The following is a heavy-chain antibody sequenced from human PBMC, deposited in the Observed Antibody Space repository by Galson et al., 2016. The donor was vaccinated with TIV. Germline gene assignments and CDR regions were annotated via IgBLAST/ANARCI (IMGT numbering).Heavy chain of an antibody. CDR3: AKGQLRAARRLYYMDV. CDR1: GFTFDDYA. V-gene: IGHV3-9*01. J-gene: IGHJ6*03. Sequence: SLRLSCAASGFTFDDYAMHWVRQVPGRGLEWVSVISWNSGSTVYADSVKGRFIISRDNAKNSLYLQMNSLRAEDTALYYCAKGQLRAARRLYYMDVWGKGTTVTVSS. CDR2: ISWNSGST. D-gene: IGHD1-1*01.